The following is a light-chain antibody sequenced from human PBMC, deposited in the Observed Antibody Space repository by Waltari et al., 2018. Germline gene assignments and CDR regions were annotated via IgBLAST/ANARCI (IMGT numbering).Light chain of an antibody. CDR2: GGS. J-gene: IGKJ2*01. Sequence: VLTQSPGTLSLSPGARATLSCRASQSLRGTWLVWYQQKSGQAPRLLIYGGSSRAAGIPDRFSGSGSGTDFTLTISRLEPEDSAVYYCQQYESSVMYTFGQGTKVEIK. CDR1: QSLRGTW. CDR3: QQYESSVMYT. V-gene: IGKV3-20*01.